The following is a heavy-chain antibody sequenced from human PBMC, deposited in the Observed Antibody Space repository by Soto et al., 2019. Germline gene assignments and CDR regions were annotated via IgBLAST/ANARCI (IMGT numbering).Heavy chain of an antibody. D-gene: IGHD2-21*01. V-gene: IGHV3-53*01. CDR1: GFTLSSAW. CDR2: VYSGGST. CDR3: ARDGGCDGVDCNNLFDP. Sequence: GGSLRLSCAASGFTLSSAWMHWVRQAPGKGLGWVSVVYSGGSTYYAGSVKGRFTISRDTSKNTLYLEMNSLRAEDTAVYYCARDGGCDGVDCNNLFDPWGQGTLVTVSS. J-gene: IGHJ5*02.